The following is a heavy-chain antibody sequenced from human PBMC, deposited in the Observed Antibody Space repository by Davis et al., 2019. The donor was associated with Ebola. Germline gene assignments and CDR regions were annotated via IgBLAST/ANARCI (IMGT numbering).Heavy chain of an antibody. CDR3: ARGQGWLQH. CDR2: ISYDGSNK. V-gene: IGHV3-30-3*01. D-gene: IGHD2-15*01. Sequence: GESLKISCAASGFTFSSYAMHWVRQAPGKGLEWVAVISYDGSNKYYADSVKGRFTISRDNSKNTLYLQMNSLRAEDTAVYYCARGQGWLQHWGQGTLVTVSS. J-gene: IGHJ1*01. CDR1: GFTFSSYA.